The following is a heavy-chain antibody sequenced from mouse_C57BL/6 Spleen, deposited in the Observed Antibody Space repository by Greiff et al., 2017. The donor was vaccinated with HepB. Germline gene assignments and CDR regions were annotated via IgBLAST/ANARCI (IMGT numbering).Heavy chain of an antibody. CDR3: ARGVLLDY. J-gene: IGHJ2*01. CDR1: GYSITSGYY. D-gene: IGHD2-14*01. CDR2: ISYDGSN. Sequence: QSGPGLVKPSQSLSLTCSVTGYSITSGYYWNWIRQFPGNKLEWMGYISYDGSNNYNPSLKNRISITRDTSKNQFFLKLNSVTTEDTATYYCARGVLLDYWGQGTTLTVSS. V-gene: IGHV3-6*01.